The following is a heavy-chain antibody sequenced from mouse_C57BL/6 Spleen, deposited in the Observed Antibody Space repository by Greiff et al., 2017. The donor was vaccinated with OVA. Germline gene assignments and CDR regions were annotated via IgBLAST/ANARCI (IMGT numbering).Heavy chain of an antibody. CDR1: GFTFSDYY. V-gene: IGHV5-12*01. J-gene: IGHJ4*01. CDR2: ISNGGGST. Sequence: EVMLVESGGGLVQPGGSLKLSCAASGFTFSDYYMYWVRQTPEKRLEWVAYISNGGGSTYYPDTVKGRFTISRDNAKNTLYLQMSRLKSDDTAMYYGERHNGDYAMDYWGHGTSVTVSS. CDR3: ERHNGDYAMDY.